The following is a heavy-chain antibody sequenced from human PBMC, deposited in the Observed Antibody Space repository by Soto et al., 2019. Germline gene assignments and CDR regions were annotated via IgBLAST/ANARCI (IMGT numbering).Heavy chain of an antibody. CDR2: INTDGLS. CDR3: ARVPVAVAATEDYYGLDV. Sequence: SETLSLTCSVSGVSITSYYWSWIRQSAGGGLEWMGRINTDGLSTYSPSFKSRLAMSLDTSKNHVSLRLISVTAADTAVYFCARVPVAVAATEDYYGLDVWGQGTTVTVSS. D-gene: IGHD2-15*01. J-gene: IGHJ6*02. CDR1: GVSITSYY. V-gene: IGHV4-4*07.